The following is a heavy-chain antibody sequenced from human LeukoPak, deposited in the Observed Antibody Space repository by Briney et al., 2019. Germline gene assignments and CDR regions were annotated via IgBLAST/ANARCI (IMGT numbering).Heavy chain of an antibody. Sequence: PGRSLRLSCAASGFTFSSYGMHWVRQAPGKGLEWVAVIWYDGSNKYYADSMKGRFTISRDNSKNTLYLQMNSLRAEDTAVYYCAKGLSGTYYTFHYWGQGTLVTVSS. CDR2: IWYDGSNK. J-gene: IGHJ4*02. D-gene: IGHD3-10*01. CDR1: GFTFSSYG. V-gene: IGHV3-33*06. CDR3: AKGLSGTYYTFHY.